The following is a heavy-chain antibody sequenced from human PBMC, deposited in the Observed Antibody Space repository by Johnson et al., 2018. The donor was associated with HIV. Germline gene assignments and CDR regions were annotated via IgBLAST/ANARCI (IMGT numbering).Heavy chain of an antibody. CDR2: ISYDGSNK. J-gene: IGHJ3*02. D-gene: IGHD6-13*01. CDR3: AKGKQLVNSGTLEI. Sequence: QVQLVESGGGVVQPGRSLRLSCAASGFTFSSYAMHWVRQAPGKGLEWVAVISYDGSNKYYADSVKGRFTISRDNSKNTLYLQMDSLRAEDTALYHCAKGKQLVNSGTLEIWGQGTMVTVSS. V-gene: IGHV3-30*04. CDR1: GFTFSSYA.